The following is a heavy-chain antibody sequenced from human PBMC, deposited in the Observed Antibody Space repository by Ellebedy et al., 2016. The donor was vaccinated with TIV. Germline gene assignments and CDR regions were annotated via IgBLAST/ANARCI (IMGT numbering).Heavy chain of an antibody. J-gene: IGHJ5*02. V-gene: IGHV3-23*01. D-gene: IGHD3-10*01. CDR1: GFTFSSYA. Sequence: GESLKISXAASGFTFSSYAMTWVRQAPGKGLEWVSSISDSGGSTYYADSVKGRFTISRDNSKNTLHLQMNSLRSEDTAVYYCARVVVRGVSPRGNWFDPWGQGTLVTVSS. CDR2: ISDSGGST. CDR3: ARVVVRGVSPRGNWFDP.